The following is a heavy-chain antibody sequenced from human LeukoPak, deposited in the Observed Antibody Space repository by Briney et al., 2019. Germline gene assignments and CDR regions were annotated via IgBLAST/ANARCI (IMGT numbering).Heavy chain of an antibody. CDR3: ARAPVVLNTNNWYFNL. Sequence: PGGSLRPSCVASGFASSSHWMSWVRQAPGKGLEWVANIKEDGSETYYVDSVRGRFTISRDNTQNSLFLQMNSLRAEDTAFYYCARAPVVLNTNNWYFNLWGRGTLVTVSS. D-gene: IGHD2-15*01. CDR1: GFASSSHW. V-gene: IGHV3-7*01. CDR2: IKEDGSET. J-gene: IGHJ2*01.